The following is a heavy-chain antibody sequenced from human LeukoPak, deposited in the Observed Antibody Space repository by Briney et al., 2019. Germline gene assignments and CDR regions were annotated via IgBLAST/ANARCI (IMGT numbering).Heavy chain of an antibody. CDR1: GFIFSNYA. Sequence: GASLRLSCAASGFIFSNYAMSWVRQAPGKGLEWVSAISGRSGSTYYADSVKGRFTISRDSSKNTLYLQMNSLRADDTAVYYCAKWGDYDVLTGYYVSDFWGQGTLVTVSS. J-gene: IGHJ4*02. CDR2: ISGRSGST. CDR3: AKWGDYDVLTGYYVSDF. V-gene: IGHV3-23*01. D-gene: IGHD3-9*01.